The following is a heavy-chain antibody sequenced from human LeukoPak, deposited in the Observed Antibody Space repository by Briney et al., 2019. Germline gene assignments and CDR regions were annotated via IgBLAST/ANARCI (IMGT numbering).Heavy chain of an antibody. V-gene: IGHV4-59*01. CDR2: IYNSGRT. J-gene: IGHJ4*02. Sequence: SETLSLTCSVSGGSLSSGYWTWLRQPPGRGLEWIGYIYNSGRTNYNPPPKSRVTISVETSQNQFSLKLNSVTAADTAGYYCARGGRGGLTTMVRGVLGRGFQLDYWGQGALVTVSS. CDR3: ARGGRGGLTTMVRGVLGRGFQLDY. D-gene: IGHD3-10*01. CDR1: GGSLSSGY.